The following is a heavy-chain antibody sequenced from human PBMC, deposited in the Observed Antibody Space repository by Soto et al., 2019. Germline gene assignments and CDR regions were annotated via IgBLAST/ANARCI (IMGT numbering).Heavy chain of an antibody. CDR2: IWYDGSNK. CDR3: ARDVGAPGPYYFDY. D-gene: IGHD2-15*01. Sequence: GGSLRLSCAASGFTFSSYGMHWVRQAPGKGLEWVAVIWYDGSNKYYADSVKGRFTISRDNSKNTLYLQMNSLRAEDTAVYYCARDVGAPGPYYFDYWGQGTLVTVSS. CDR1: GFTFSSYG. V-gene: IGHV3-33*01. J-gene: IGHJ4*02.